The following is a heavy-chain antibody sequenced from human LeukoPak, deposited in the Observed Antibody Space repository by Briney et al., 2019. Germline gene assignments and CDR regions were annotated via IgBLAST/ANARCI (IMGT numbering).Heavy chain of an antibody. CDR3: ATLRDGYHLYDY. CDR1: GTHFMKHW. CDR2: IYPGDSDT. D-gene: IGHD5-24*01. V-gene: IGHV5-51*01. Sequence: GESLKISCKSSGTHFMKHWIAWVRQMPGKGLELMGYIYPGDSDTRYSPPFQGHVTISADTSISTAYLQWSSVKASDTAMYYCATLRDGYHLYDYWGQGALVTVSS. J-gene: IGHJ4*02.